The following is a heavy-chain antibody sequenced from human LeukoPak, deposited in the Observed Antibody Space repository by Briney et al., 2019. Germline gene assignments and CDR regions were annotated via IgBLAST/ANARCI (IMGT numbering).Heavy chain of an antibody. CDR3: ARDLGLTPGYGMDV. J-gene: IGHJ6*02. CDR1: GFTFSTYA. CDR2: ISYDGSNK. V-gene: IGHV3-30*04. Sequence: PGGSLRLSCAASGFTFSTYAMHWVRQAPGKGLVRVAVISYDGSNKYYADSVKGRFTISRDNSKNTLYLQMNSLRAEDTAVYYCARDLGLTPGYGMDVWGQGTTVTVSS.